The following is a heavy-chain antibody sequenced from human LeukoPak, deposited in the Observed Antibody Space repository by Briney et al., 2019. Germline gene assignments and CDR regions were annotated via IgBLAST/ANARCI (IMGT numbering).Heavy chain of an antibody. CDR3: ARGQWFDP. V-gene: IGHV1-8*03. CDR2: MSPNSGNT. CDR1: GYTFTSYD. J-gene: IGHJ5*02. Sequence: ASVKVSCKASGYTFTSYDINWVRQATGQGLEWMGWMSPNSGNTGYAQKFQGRVTITKNTSINTAYMELSSLRSEDTAVYYCARGQWFDPWGQGTLVTVSS.